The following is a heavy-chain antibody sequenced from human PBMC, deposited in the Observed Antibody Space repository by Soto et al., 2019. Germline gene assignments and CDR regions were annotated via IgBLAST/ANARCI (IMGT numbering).Heavy chain of an antibody. J-gene: IGHJ3*02. CDR3: ARALDDYVWGSYSRRYHTRPNDAFDI. D-gene: IGHD3-16*01. Sequence: SETLSLTCTVSGGSISSYYWSWIRQPPGKGLEWIGYIYYSGSTNYNPSLKSRVTISVDTSKNQFSLKLSSVTAADTAVYYCARALDDYVWGSYSRRYHTRPNDAFDIWGQGTMVTVSS. CDR2: IYYSGST. CDR1: GGSISSYY. V-gene: IGHV4-59*01.